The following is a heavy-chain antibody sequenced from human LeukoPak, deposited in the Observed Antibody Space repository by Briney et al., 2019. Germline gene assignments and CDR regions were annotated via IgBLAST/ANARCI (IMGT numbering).Heavy chain of an antibody. D-gene: IGHD2-21*02. V-gene: IGHV4-39*07. CDR1: GGSISSSSYY. CDR3: ARAGYCGGDCYSWYFDL. CDR2: IYYSGST. J-gene: IGHJ2*01. Sequence: PSETLSLTCTVSGGSISSSSYYWGWIRQPPGKGLEWIGSIYYSGSTYYNPSLKSRVTISVDTSKNQFSLKLSSVTAADTAVYYCARAGYCGGDCYSWYFDLWGRGTLVTVSS.